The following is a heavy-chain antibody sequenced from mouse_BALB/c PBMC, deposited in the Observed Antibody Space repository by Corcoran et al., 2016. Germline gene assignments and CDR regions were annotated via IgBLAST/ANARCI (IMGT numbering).Heavy chain of an antibody. D-gene: IGHD1-1*01. CDR1: GYSFTGYY. CDR3: ARGALLRDCDY. CDR2: INPYNGAT. V-gene: IGHV1-26*01. Sequence: EVQLQQSGPELVKPGASVKISCKASGYSFTGYYMHWVKQSHVKSLEWIGRINPYNGATSYNQNFKDKASLTVDKSSSTAYMELHSLTSEDSAVYYCARGALLRDCDYWGQGTTLTVSS. J-gene: IGHJ2*01.